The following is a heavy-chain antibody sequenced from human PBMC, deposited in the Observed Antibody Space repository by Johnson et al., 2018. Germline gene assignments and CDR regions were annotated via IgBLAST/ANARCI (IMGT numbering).Heavy chain of an antibody. Sequence: QVQLVESGGGVVQPGRSLRLSCAASGFTFSSYAMHWVRQAPGKGLEWVAVISYDGSKKYYADSVKGRFTISRDNSKNTLYLQKNSRRAEDTAVYYCAREYYDSSGPEYYYYYMDVWGKGTTVTVSS. D-gene: IGHD3-22*01. CDR1: GFTFSSYA. CDR2: ISYDGSKK. CDR3: AREYYDSSGPEYYYYYMDV. J-gene: IGHJ6*03. V-gene: IGHV3-30-3*01.